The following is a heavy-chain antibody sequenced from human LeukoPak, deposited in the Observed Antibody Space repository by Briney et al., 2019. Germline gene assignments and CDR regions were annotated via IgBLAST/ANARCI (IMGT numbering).Heavy chain of an antibody. V-gene: IGHV1-69*04. J-gene: IGHJ6*02. CDR3: ARGYCSGGSCYYYYGMDV. Sequence: SVKVSCKASGGTFSSYAISWVRQAPGQGLEWMGRIIPILGIANYAQKFQGRVTITADKSTSTAYMELSSLRSEDTAVYYCARGYCSGGSCYYYYGMDVWGQGTTVTVSS. CDR1: GGTFSSYA. D-gene: IGHD2-15*01. CDR2: IIPILGIA.